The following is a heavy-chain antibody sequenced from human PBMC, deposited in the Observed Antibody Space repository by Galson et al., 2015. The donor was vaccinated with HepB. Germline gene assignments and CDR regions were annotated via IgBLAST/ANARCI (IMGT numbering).Heavy chain of an antibody. V-gene: IGHV4-59*01. CDR1: GASMSTYY. J-gene: IGHJ4*02. D-gene: IGHD3-10*01. CDR2: IYYSGST. CDR3: ANYNFGSGSFDY. Sequence: LSLTCAVSGASMSTYYWSWIRQPPGKGLEWIGYIYYSGSTDYYPSLKGRVTISVDTSQNQFSLRLTSVTAADTAIHYCANYNFGSGSFDYWGQGILVTVSS.